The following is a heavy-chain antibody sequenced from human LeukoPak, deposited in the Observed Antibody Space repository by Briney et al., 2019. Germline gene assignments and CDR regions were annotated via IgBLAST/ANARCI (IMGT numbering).Heavy chain of an antibody. CDR1: GFTFSSNA. Sequence: GGSLRLSCAASGFTFSSNAMSWVRQAPGKGLEWVSAISGSGGSTYYADSVKGRFTISRDNSKNTLYLQMNSLRAEDTAVYYCAKGDREFRGVISFDYWGQGTLVTVSS. CDR3: AKGDREFRGVISFDY. D-gene: IGHD3-10*01. CDR2: ISGSGGST. V-gene: IGHV3-23*01. J-gene: IGHJ4*02.